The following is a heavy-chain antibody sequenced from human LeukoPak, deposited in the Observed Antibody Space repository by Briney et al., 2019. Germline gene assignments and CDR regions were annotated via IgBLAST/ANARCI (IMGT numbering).Heavy chain of an antibody. CDR1: GYTFTSYG. D-gene: IGHD2-15*01. V-gene: IGHV1-18*01. CDR2: ISAYNGNT. Sequence: ASVKVSCRASGYTFTSYGISWVRQAPGQGLEWMGWISAYNGNTNYAQKLQGRVTMTTDTSTSTAYMELRSLRSDDTAVYYCARDPRIVVVVAATGGWFDPWGQGTLVTVSS. J-gene: IGHJ5*02. CDR3: ARDPRIVVVVAATGGWFDP.